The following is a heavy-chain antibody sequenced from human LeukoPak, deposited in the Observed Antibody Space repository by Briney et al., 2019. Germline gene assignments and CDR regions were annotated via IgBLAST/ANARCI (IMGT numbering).Heavy chain of an antibody. Sequence: AGGSLRLSCAASGFTFSRDGMHGVGEAPGKGGEWVAVIWYDGSKKYYADSVKGRFTISRDNSKNTMYLKMKSVRAEDTAVYYCAKDGNYYDSSGYYFDYYGMDVWGQGTTVTVSS. CDR3: AKDGNYYDSSGYYFDYYGMDV. CDR2: IWYDGSKK. V-gene: IGHV3-33*06. J-gene: IGHJ6*02. D-gene: IGHD3-22*01. CDR1: GFTFSRDG.